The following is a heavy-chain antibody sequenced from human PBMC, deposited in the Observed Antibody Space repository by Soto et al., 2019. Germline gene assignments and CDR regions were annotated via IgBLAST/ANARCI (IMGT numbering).Heavy chain of an antibody. CDR1: GFTFSSYA. J-gene: IGHJ4*02. CDR2: ISGSGGST. D-gene: IGHD5-18*01. CDR3: AKDESGNGYSYGYRGYYFDY. V-gene: IGHV3-23*01. Sequence: GSLRLSCAASGFTFSSYAMSWVRQAPGKGLEWVSAISGSGGSTYYADSVKGRFTISRDNSKNTLYLQMNSLRAEDTAVYYCAKDESGNGYSYGYRGYYFDYWGQGTLVTVSS.